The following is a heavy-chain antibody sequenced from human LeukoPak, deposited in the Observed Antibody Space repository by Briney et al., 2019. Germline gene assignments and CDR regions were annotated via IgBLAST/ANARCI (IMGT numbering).Heavy chain of an antibody. CDR2: ISGSGGAT. J-gene: IGHJ4*02. V-gene: IGHV3-23*01. Sequence: GGSLRLSCAASGFTFSSYAMSWVRQAPGKGLEWVSAISGSGGATSYADSVKGRFTISRDNSKNTLYLQMNGLRAGDTAVYYCAKELEKTSSTWKSPTDYWGQGTLVTVSS. CDR3: AKELEKTSSTWKSPTDY. CDR1: GFTFSSYA. D-gene: IGHD6-13*01.